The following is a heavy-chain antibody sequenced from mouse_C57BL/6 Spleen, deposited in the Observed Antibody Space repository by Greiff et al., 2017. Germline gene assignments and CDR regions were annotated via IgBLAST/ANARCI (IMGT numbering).Heavy chain of an antibody. D-gene: IGHD1-3*01. Sequence: QVQLKESGPELVKPGASVKISCKASGYAFSSSWMNWVKQRPGKGLEWIGRLYPGDGDTNYNGKFKGKATLTADKSSSTAYMQLSSLASEDSAVYFCARGAGKGYFDYWGQGTTLTVSS. CDR3: ARGAGKGYFDY. J-gene: IGHJ2*01. CDR1: GYAFSSSW. CDR2: LYPGDGDT. V-gene: IGHV1-82*01.